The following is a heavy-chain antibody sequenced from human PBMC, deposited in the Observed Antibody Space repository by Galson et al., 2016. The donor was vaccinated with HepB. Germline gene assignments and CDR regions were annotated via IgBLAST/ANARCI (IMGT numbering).Heavy chain of an antibody. J-gene: IGHJ4*02. CDR1: GFTFGNFA. Sequence: SLRLSCAGSGFTFGNFAMSWVRQAPGKSLEWVASISGNGRDTFYADAAKGRFTISRGNPRNTVHLQMNSLRPEDTAVYYCAKDVPYSIDWGQGTLVTVSS. V-gene: IGHV3-23*01. CDR3: AKDVPYSID. CDR2: ISGNGRDT. D-gene: IGHD6-13*01.